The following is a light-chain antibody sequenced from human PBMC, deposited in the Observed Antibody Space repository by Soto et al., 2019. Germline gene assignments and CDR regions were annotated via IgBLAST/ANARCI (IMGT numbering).Light chain of an antibody. CDR1: HSVDSN. J-gene: IGKJ1*01. CDR3: QQYNNWWT. CDR2: GVS. V-gene: IGKV3-15*01. Sequence: EILMKQSPATLSVSPMEVFTVCGRASHSVDSNLAWYQQKPGQAPRLLIYGVSTRATGISARFSGSGSGTEFTLTISSLQSEDFGGYYCQQYNNWWTFGQGTTLDIK.